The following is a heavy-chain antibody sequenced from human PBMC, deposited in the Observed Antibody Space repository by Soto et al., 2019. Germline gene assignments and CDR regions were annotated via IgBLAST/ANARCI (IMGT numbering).Heavy chain of an antibody. D-gene: IGHD3-22*01. Sequence: LRLSCAASGFTFSSYWMSWVRQAPGKGLEWVANIKQDGSEKYYVDSVKGRFTISRDNAKNSLYLQMNSLRAEDTAVYYCAAPSSGFKYYFDYWGQGTLVNVSS. J-gene: IGHJ4*02. CDR2: IKQDGSEK. CDR1: GFTFSSYW. CDR3: AAPSSGFKYYFDY. V-gene: IGHV3-7*03.